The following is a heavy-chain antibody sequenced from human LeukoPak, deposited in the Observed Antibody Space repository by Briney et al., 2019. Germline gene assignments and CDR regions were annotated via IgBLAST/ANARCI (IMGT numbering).Heavy chain of an antibody. CDR1: GGPISSSNW. CDR3: ARDPEIAAAGDPDY. J-gene: IGHJ4*02. Sequence: SDTLSLTCAVSGGPISSSNWWSWVRQPPGKGLEWNGEIYHSGSTNYNPSLKGRVTISVDKSKNQFSLKLSSVTAADTAVYYCARDPEIAAAGDPDYWGQGTLVTVSS. V-gene: IGHV4-4*02. CDR2: IYHSGST. D-gene: IGHD6-13*01.